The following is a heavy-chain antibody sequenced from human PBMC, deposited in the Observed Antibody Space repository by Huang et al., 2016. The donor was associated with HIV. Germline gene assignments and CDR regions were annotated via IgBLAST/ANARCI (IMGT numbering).Heavy chain of an antibody. CDR3: ARDRRRHYYDTTGYRTYDGFDF. CDR1: GYTFTDYV. D-gene: IGHD3-22*01. V-gene: IGHV1-18*04. CDR2: NSPPNRHT. Sequence: QVQLVQSGAEVKKPGASVKVSCKASGYTFTDYVISWVRQAPAARLGVVGWNSPPNRHTDYQQKVQGRVTMTPHTATRTAYMELVSLTSDATAVYYCARDRRRHYYDTTGYRTYDGFDFWGRGTMVSVSS. J-gene: IGHJ3*01.